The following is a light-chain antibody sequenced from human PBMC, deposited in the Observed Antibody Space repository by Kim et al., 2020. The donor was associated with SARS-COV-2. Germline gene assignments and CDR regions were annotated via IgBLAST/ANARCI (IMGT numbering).Light chain of an antibody. Sequence: ASVGDGVTITCRASQGINRDLAWYQQRPGKAPKVLIYGASTLQAGVPSRFSGGGSGTDFTLTISGLQPEDVATYYCQQYNSAPWTFGQGTKVDIK. CDR3: QQYNSAPWT. J-gene: IGKJ1*01. CDR1: QGINRD. CDR2: GAS. V-gene: IGKV1-27*01.